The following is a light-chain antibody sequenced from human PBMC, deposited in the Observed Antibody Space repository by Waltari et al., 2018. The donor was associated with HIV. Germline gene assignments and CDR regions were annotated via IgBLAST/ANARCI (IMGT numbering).Light chain of an antibody. CDR1: SSDVVSYRY. Sequence: QSALTQTASVSGSPGQSITIPCTGRSSDVVSYRYLSWYHQHPGKAPKLMIYEVSNRPAGVSHRFSGSKSGNTASLTISGLQPEDEADYYCNSYTSISTWVFGGGTKLTVL. V-gene: IGLV2-14*01. CDR3: NSYTSISTWV. J-gene: IGLJ3*02. CDR2: EVS.